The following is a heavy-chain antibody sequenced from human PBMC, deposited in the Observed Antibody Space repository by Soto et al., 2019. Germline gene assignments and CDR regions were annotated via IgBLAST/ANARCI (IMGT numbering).Heavy chain of an antibody. CDR2: IYHSGST. CDR1: GGSISSGGYS. V-gene: IGHV4-30-2*01. Sequence: SETLSLTCAVSGGSISSGGYSWSWIWQPAGKGLEWIGYIYHSGSTYYNPSLKSRVTISVDRSKNQFSLKLSSVTAADTAVYYCPREDFLYGMDVWGQGTTVTVSS. J-gene: IGHJ6*02. CDR3: PREDFLYGMDV. D-gene: IGHD3-3*01.